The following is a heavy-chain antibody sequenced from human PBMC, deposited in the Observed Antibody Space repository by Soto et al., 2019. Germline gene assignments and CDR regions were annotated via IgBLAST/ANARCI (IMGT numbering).Heavy chain of an antibody. V-gene: IGHV3-21*01. D-gene: IGHD1-20*01. CDR2: ISASSSSI. CDR1: GFNFITFS. CDR3: VRDAYNRDAFDI. Sequence: DVQLVESGGGLVKPGGSLRLSCAASGFNFITFSMNWVRQAPGKGLEWVSSISASSSSIYYAESVKGRFTVSRDNAKNSLYLQMNSLPAEDTALYYCVRDAYNRDAFDIWGQGKTVTVSS. J-gene: IGHJ3*02.